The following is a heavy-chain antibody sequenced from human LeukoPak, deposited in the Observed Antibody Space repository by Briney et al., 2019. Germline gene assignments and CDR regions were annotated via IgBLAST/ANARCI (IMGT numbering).Heavy chain of an antibody. Sequence: PGGPLRLSCSASGFTFIVYAIHWVRQAPGQGLEYVSTIISNGGSTYYADSVKGRFTISRDNSKNTVSLQMSSLRAEDTALYYCVKDGLAFCGGDCYSYFDYWGQGTLVTVSS. CDR1: GFTFIVYA. V-gene: IGHV3-64D*06. D-gene: IGHD2-21*02. J-gene: IGHJ4*02. CDR3: VKDGLAFCGGDCYSYFDY. CDR2: IISNGGST.